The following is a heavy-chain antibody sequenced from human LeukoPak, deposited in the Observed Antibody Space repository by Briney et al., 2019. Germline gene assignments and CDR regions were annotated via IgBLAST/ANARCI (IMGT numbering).Heavy chain of an antibody. V-gene: IGHV4-30-4*08. Sequence: SQTLSLTCPVSGGSISSGDYYWSWIRQPPGKGLEWIGYIYYSGSTYYNPSLKSRVTISVDTSKNQFSLKLSSVTAADTAVYYCASGPSPYFFDYWGQGTLVTVSS. D-gene: IGHD3/OR15-3a*01. J-gene: IGHJ4*02. CDR1: GGSISSGDYY. CDR3: ASGPSPYFFDY. CDR2: IYYSGST.